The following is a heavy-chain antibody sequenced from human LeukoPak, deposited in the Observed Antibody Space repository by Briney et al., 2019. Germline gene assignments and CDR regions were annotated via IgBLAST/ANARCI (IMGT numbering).Heavy chain of an antibody. Sequence: SVKVSCKASGGTFSSYAISWVRQAPGQGLEWMGRIIPILGIANYAQKFQGRVTITADKSTSSAYMDLSSLRSEDTAVYYCATSKEGVGATTDYGMDVWGQGTTVTVSS. CDR2: IIPILGIA. D-gene: IGHD1-26*01. CDR1: GGTFSSYA. V-gene: IGHV1-69*04. J-gene: IGHJ6*02. CDR3: ATSKEGVGATTDYGMDV.